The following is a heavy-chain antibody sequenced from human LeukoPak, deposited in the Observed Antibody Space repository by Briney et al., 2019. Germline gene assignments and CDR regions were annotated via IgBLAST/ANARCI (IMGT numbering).Heavy chain of an antibody. V-gene: IGHV5-51*01. D-gene: IGHD3-22*01. Sequence: GESLKISCKGSGYSFSTYWIAWVRQMPGKGLEWMGSIYPGDSDTKYSPSFQGQATISADKSITTAYLQWSSLKASDTAMYYCAVNYGTTAYSYDYWGQGTLVTVSS. CDR1: GYSFSTYW. CDR2: IYPGDSDT. J-gene: IGHJ4*02. CDR3: AVNYGTTAYSYDY.